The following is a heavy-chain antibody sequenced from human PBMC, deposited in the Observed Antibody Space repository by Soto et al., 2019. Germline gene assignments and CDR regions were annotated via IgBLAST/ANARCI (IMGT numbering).Heavy chain of an antibody. CDR1: GYSIGSGYY. J-gene: IGHJ6*02. CDR3: ARAAAGYYYGMDV. D-gene: IGHD6-13*01. V-gene: IGHV4-38-2*01. CDR2: IYHAGSV. Sequence: SETLSLTCAVSGYSIGSGYYWAWIRQSPGKGLEWIGSIYHAGSVYYNPSLNGRVALSMDTSKNQFSLKLSSVTAADTAAYYCARAAAGYYYGMDVWGQGTTVTVSS.